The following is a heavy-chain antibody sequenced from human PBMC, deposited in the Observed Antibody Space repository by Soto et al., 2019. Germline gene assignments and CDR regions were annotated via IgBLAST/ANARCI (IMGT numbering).Heavy chain of an antibody. CDR2: ISGRGTTT. Sequence: EVQLVESGGGLVQPGGSLRLSCEASGFSFGSYSMNWVRQAPGKGLEWVSFISGRGTTTYYADSVRGRFTVSRDNAKNSLSREVNSLRDEDTAVYYCARLGYCSSATCKYYFYYYGMDVCGQGATVTVSS. J-gene: IGHJ6*02. D-gene: IGHD2-2*01. V-gene: IGHV3-48*02. CDR1: GFSFGSYS. CDR3: ARLGYCSSATCKYYFYYYGMDV.